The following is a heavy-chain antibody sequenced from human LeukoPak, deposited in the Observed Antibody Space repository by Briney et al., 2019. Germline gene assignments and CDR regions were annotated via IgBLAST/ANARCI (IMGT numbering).Heavy chain of an antibody. V-gene: IGHV3-30*18. CDR3: AKMRGPTVASAFDY. D-gene: IGHD4-23*01. Sequence: GGSLRLSCAASGFTFSSSGVHWVRQAPGKGLEWVAVISYDGSNKYYTDSVKGRFTISRDNSKNTLYLQMNSLRAEDTAAYYCAKMRGPTVASAFDYWGQGTLVTVSS. CDR2: ISYDGSNK. CDR1: GFTFSSSG. J-gene: IGHJ4*02.